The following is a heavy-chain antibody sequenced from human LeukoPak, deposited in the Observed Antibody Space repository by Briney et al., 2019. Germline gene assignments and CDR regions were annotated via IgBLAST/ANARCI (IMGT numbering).Heavy chain of an antibody. V-gene: IGHV3-11*01. D-gene: IGHD3-22*01. J-gene: IGHJ4*02. Sequence: GGSLRLSCAASGFTFSDYYMSWIRQAPGKGLEWVSYISSSGSTIYYADSVKGRFTISRDNAKNSLYLQMNSLRAEDTAVYYCAKDPHYYYDSSGYFDYWGQGTLVTVSS. CDR1: GFTFSDYY. CDR3: AKDPHYYYDSSGYFDY. CDR2: ISSSGSTI.